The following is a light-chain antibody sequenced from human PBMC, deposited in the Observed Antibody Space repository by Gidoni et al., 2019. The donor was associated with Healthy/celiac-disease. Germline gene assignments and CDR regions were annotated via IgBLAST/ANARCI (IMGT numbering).Light chain of an antibody. CDR1: QDISNY. Sequence: DIQMTQSPSSLSASVGDRVTITCQASQDISNYLNWYQQKPGKAPKLLIYDASNLETGVPSRFSGSGPGTDFTFTISSLQPEDIATYYCQQYDNLPPYTFXQXTKLEIK. J-gene: IGKJ2*01. V-gene: IGKV1-33*01. CDR2: DAS. CDR3: QQYDNLPPYT.